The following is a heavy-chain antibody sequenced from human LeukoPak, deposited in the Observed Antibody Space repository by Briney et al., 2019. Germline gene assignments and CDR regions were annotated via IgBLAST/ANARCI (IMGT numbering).Heavy chain of an antibody. Sequence: GGSLRLSCAAPGFTFSSYAMTWVRQAPGKGLEWVSTISGSGGSTYYADSVKGRFTISRDNAKNSLYLQMNGLRAEDTAVYYCARDPGSWSDYWGQGTLVTVSS. CDR2: ISGSGGST. J-gene: IGHJ4*02. CDR3: ARDPGSWSDY. CDR1: GFTFSSYA. D-gene: IGHD6-13*01. V-gene: IGHV3-23*01.